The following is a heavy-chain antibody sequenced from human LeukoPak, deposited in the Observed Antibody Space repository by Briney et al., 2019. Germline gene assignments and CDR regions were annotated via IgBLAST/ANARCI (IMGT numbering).Heavy chain of an antibody. CDR1: GGSISSSTYY. CDR2: IYYSGST. D-gene: IGHD3-10*01. J-gene: IGHJ4*02. Sequence: SETLSLTYTVSGGSISSSTYYWGWIRQPPGKGLEWFGSIYYSGSTYYNPSLKSRVTISVDTSKNQFALKLSSVTAADTAVYYCARLTMVSLFDYWGQGTLVTVSS. CDR3: ARLTMVSLFDY. V-gene: IGHV4-39*01.